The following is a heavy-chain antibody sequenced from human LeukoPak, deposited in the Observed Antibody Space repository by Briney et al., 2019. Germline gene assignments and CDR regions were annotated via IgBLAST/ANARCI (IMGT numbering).Heavy chain of an antibody. CDR3: ARRITMVRGVIITGFSDY. Sequence: ASVKVSCKASGYTFTGYYMHWVRQAPGQGLEWMGWMNPNSGNTGYAQKFQGRVTMTRNTSISTAYMELSSLRSEDTAVYYCARRITMVRGVIITGFSDYWGQGTLVTVSS. D-gene: IGHD3-10*01. CDR2: MNPNSGNT. V-gene: IGHV1-8*02. J-gene: IGHJ4*02. CDR1: GYTFTGYY.